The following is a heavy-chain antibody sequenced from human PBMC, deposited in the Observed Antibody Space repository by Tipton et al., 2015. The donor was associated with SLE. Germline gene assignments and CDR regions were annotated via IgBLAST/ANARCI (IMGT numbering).Heavy chain of an antibody. V-gene: IGHV4-39*07. CDR2: IYYSGST. CDR1: GGSISSSSYY. Sequence: TLSLTCTVSGGSISSSSYYWGWIRQPPGKGLEWIGSIYYSGSTYYNPSLKSRVTISVDTSKNQFSLKLSSVTAADTAVYYCASVLYCSGGSCFPLNYWGQGTLVTVSS. CDR3: ASVLYCSGGSCFPLNY. J-gene: IGHJ4*02. D-gene: IGHD2-15*01.